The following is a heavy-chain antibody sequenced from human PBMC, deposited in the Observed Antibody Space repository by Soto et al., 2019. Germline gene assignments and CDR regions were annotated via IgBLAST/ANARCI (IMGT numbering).Heavy chain of an antibody. D-gene: IGHD2-15*01. V-gene: IGHV4-59*01. Sequence: QVQLQESGPGLVKPSETLSLTCTVSGGSISNYYWSWIRQSPGKGLEWIGYIYDSGNTNYNPSLKSRVTISVDTSKNQFPLTLSSVPAADTAVYYCARQLGYCSGGTCYRAFYFDPWGQGSLVTVSS. CDR1: GGSISNYY. J-gene: IGHJ4*02. CDR3: ARQLGYCSGGTCYRAFYFDP. CDR2: IYDSGNT.